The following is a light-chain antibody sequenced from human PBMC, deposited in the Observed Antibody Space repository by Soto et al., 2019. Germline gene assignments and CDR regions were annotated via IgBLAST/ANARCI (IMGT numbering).Light chain of an antibody. J-gene: IGLJ2*01. V-gene: IGLV3-25*03. CDR1: ALPKQY. Sequence: SYELTQPPSVSVSPGQTARITCSGDALPKQYAYWYQQKPGQAPVLVIYKDSERPSGIPERFSGSSSGTTVTLTISGVQAEDEAYYYCQSADAYVVFGGGTKLTVL. CDR3: QSADAYVV. CDR2: KDS.